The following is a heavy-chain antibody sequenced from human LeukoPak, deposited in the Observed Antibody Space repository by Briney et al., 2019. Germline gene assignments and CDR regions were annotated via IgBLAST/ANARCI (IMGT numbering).Heavy chain of an antibody. CDR3: ARDGRYYYAFDI. CDR1: GGSIGSGTYS. D-gene: IGHD1-26*01. CDR2: IYYSGTT. V-gene: IGHV4-30-4*07. J-gene: IGHJ3*02. Sequence: PSQTLSLTCAVSGGSIGSGTYSWSWIRQPPGKGLEWIGYIYYSGTTYYNPSLKSRVTISVDTSKNQFSLKLSSLTTADTAVYYCARDGRYYYAFDIWGQGTMVTVSS.